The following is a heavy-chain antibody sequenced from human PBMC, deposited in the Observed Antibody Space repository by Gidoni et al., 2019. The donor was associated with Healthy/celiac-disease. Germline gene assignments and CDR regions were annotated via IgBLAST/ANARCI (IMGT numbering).Heavy chain of an antibody. CDR1: GYTFTSYA. D-gene: IGHD4-17*01. V-gene: IGHV1-3*01. CDR2: INAGNGNT. CDR3: ARRVHDYGDYFDY. J-gene: IGHJ4*02. Sequence: QVQLVQSGAAVKKPGASVKVSCKASGYTFTSYAMHWVRQAPGQRLEWMGWINAGNGNTKYSQKFQGRVTITRDTSASTAYMELSSLRSEDTAVYYCARRVHDYGDYFDYWGQGTLVTVSS.